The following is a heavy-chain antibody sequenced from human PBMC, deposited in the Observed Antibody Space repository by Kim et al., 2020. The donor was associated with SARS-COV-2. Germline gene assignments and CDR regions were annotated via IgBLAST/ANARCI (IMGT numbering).Heavy chain of an antibody. CDR3: ARDVNNGDLGY. J-gene: IGHJ4*02. V-gene: IGHV3-53*01. CDR1: GFTVSSNY. CDR2: IYSGGST. Sequence: GGSLRLSCAASGFTVSSNYMSWVRQAPGKGLEWVSVIYSGGSTYYADSVKGRFTISRDNSKNTLYLQMNSLRAEDTAVYYCARDVNNGDLGYWGQGTLVTVSS. D-gene: IGHD2-21*01.